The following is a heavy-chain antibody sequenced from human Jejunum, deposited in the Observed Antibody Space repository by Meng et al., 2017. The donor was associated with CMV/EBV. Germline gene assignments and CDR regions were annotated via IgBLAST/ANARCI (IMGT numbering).Heavy chain of an antibody. D-gene: IGHD5-12*01. CDR2: INHSGTT. CDR1: GGSFSCYY. CDR3: AVDIVPAMGPGTPLTTNY. J-gene: IGHJ4*02. Sequence: QVQLQPWGAGLLNPFETLSPTCPLHGGSFSCYYWNWIRQPPGKGLEWIGEINHSGTTNYNPSLKSRVTISVDTSKNQFSLKLSSVTAADTAVYYCAVDIVPAMGPGTPLTTNYWGQGTLVTVSS. V-gene: IGHV4-34*01.